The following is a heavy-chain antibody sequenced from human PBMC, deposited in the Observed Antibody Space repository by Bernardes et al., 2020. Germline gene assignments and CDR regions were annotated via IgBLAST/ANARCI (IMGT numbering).Heavy chain of an antibody. CDR1: GFTFSSYA. D-gene: IGHD3-16*01. J-gene: IGHJ6*02. Sequence: GGSRRLSCAASGFTFSSYAMSWVRQAPGKGLEWVSAISGSGGSTYYADSVKGRFTISRDNSKNTLYLQMNSLRAEDTAVYYCAKDTGLGYYYYGMDVWGQGTTVTVSS. CDR2: ISGSGGST. V-gene: IGHV3-23*01. CDR3: AKDTGLGYYYYGMDV.